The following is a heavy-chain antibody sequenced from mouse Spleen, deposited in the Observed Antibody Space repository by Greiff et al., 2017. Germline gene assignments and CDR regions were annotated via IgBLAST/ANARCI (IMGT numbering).Heavy chain of an antibody. CDR1: GYSFTGYY. V-gene: IGHV1-42*01. D-gene: IGHD2-10*02. Sequence: VQLQQSGPELVKPGASVKISCKASGYSFTGYYMNWVKQSPEKSLEWIGEINPSTGGTTYNQKFKAKATLTVDKSSSTAYMQLKSLTSEDSAVYYCARGGVWPYWGQGTTLTVSS. CDR2: INPSTGGT. CDR3: ARGGVWPY. J-gene: IGHJ2*01.